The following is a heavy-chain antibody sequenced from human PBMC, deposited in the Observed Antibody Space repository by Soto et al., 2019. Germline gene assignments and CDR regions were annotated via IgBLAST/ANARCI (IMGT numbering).Heavy chain of an antibody. J-gene: IGHJ4*02. Sequence: EVQLVESGGGLVQPGGSLRLSCAASGFTFSSYSMNWVRQAPGKGLDWVSYISSSSGTIYYADSVKGRFTIPRDNAKNSLYLQMNSLRAEDTAVYYCARDSTPRSIDSWGQGTLVTVSS. CDR1: GFTFSSYS. CDR2: ISSSSGTI. V-gene: IGHV3-48*01. CDR3: ARDSTPRSIDS.